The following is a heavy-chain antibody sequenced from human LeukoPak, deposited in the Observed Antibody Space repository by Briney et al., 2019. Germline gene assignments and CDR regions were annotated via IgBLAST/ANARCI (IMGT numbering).Heavy chain of an antibody. CDR2: IYSGGST. V-gene: IGHV3-66*02. CDR3: ARVALSGYYYMDY. J-gene: IGHJ4*02. Sequence: GGSLRLSCAASGFTVSSNYMSWVRQAPGKGLEWVSVIYSGGSTYYADSEKGRFTISRDNSKNTLYLQMNSLRAEDTAVYYCARVALSGYYYMDYWGQGTLVTVSS. D-gene: IGHD3-3*01. CDR1: GFTVSSNY.